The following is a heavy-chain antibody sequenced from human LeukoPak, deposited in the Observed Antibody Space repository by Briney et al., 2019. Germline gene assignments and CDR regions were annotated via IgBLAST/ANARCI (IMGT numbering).Heavy chain of an antibody. CDR2: ISSSSSYI. J-gene: IGHJ4*02. V-gene: IGHV3-21*01. D-gene: IGHD6-19*01. Sequence: PGGSLRLSCAASGFTFSSYAMNWVRQAPGKGLEWVSSISSSSSYIYYADSVKGRFTISRDNAKNSLYLQMNSLRAEDTAVYYCARARNSGWSPLYLGYWGQGTLVTVSS. CDR3: ARARNSGWSPLYLGY. CDR1: GFTFSSYA.